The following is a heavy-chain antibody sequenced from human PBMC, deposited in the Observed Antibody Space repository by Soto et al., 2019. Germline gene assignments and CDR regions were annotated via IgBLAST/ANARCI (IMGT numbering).Heavy chain of an antibody. CDR2: IYYSGST. Sequence: SETLSLTCTVSGGSVSSGSYYWSWIRQPPGKGLEWIGYIYYSGSTNYNPSLKSRVTISVDTSKNQFSLKLSSVTAADTAVYYCARQSSGDYLYYFDYWGQGTLVTVSS. V-gene: IGHV4-61*01. CDR1: GGSVSSGSYY. J-gene: IGHJ4*02. CDR3: ARQSSGDYLYYFDY. D-gene: IGHD3-22*01.